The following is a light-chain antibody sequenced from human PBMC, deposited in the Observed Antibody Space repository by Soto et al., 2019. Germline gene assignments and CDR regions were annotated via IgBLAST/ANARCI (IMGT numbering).Light chain of an antibody. CDR2: QTS. CDR1: QYINTR. J-gene: IGKJ5*01. CDR3: QQHNDWPT. V-gene: IGKV3-11*01. Sequence: EIVLTQSPATLSSFPGDRVTLSCRASQYINTRLAWYQHRPGQAPRLLIYQTSLRAAGIPARFSASGSGTDFTLTISDVQPEDFALYYCQQHNDWPTFGQGTRLEIK.